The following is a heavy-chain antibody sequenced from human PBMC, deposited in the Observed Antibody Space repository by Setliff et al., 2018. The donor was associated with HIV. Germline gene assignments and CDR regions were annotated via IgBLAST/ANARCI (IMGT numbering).Heavy chain of an antibody. V-gene: IGHV4-34*01. Sequence: KPSETLSLTCAVYGGSFSGYYWSWIRQSPGKGLEWIGEINYGRTTNYNPSLESRVTISVDTSKNQFSLRMKSVNAGDTGKYYCVRRRGPMVRGVDPSPSYYFDYWGQGTLVTVSS. D-gene: IGHD3-10*01. J-gene: IGHJ4*02. CDR1: GGSFSGYY. CDR3: VRRRGPMVRGVDPSPSYYFDY. CDR2: INYGRTT.